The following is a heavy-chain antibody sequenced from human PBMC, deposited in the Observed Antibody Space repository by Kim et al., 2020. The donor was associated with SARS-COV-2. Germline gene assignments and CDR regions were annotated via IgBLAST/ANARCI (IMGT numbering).Heavy chain of an antibody. D-gene: IGHD3-22*01. J-gene: IGHJ4*02. CDR1: GLTVSSNY. V-gene: IGHV3-53*04. CDR2: IYIGGST. CDR3: ARGAYYYDSSGYYSGGRDY. Sequence: GGSLRLSCAASGLTVSSNYMSWVRQAPGKGLEWVSVIYIGGSTYYADSVKGRFTFSRHNSKNTLYLHMNSLRAEDTAVYYCARGAYYYDSSGYYSGGRDYWGQGTLVTVSS.